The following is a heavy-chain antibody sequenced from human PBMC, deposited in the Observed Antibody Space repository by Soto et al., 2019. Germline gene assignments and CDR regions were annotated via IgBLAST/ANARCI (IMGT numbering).Heavy chain of an antibody. CDR1: GFTFSSYA. CDR3: AILGSSSMGYFDL. V-gene: IGHV3-23*01. CDR2: ISGSGGST. J-gene: IGHJ2*01. Sequence: EVQLLESGGGLVQPGGSLRLSCAASGFTFSSYAMSWVRQAPGKGLEWVSAISGSGGSTYYADSVKGRFTISRDNSKNTLYLQMNSLRAEDTAVYYCAILGSSSMGYFDLWGRGTLVTVSS. D-gene: IGHD6-6*01.